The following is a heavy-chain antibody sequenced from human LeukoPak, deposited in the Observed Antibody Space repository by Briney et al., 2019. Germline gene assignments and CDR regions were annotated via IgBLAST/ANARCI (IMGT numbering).Heavy chain of an antibody. V-gene: IGHV3-23*01. J-gene: IGHJ3*02. CDR3: SRLILGETNALDI. CDR1: GFTFSSDA. Sequence: GGSLRLSCIGTGFTFSSDAMGWVRQAPGKGLEWVSGISGCGGSTYYADSVKGRFTISRDNSKNTLYLQMNSLRVEDTAVYYCSRLILGETNALDIWGQGTMVTVSS. CDR2: ISGCGGST. D-gene: IGHD1-26*01.